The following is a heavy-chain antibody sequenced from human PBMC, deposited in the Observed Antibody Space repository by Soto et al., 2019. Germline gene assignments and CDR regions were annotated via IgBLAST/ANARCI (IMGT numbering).Heavy chain of an antibody. CDR3: ARDWDSSGLFDP. CDR1: GASITTYY. V-gene: IGHV4-59*01. D-gene: IGHD3-10*01. Sequence: SETLSLTCTVSGASITTYYWSWIRQPPGKGLEWIGSISYSGSTKYNPSLESRVMISLDTSKNQFSLRLTSVTAADTALYYCARDWDSSGLFDPWGQGALVTVSS. J-gene: IGHJ5*02. CDR2: ISYSGST.